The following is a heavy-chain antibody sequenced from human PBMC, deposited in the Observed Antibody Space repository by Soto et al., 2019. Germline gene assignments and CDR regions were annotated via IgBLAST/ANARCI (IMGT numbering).Heavy chain of an antibody. CDR3: TTGSHSGSGWTPDFDY. V-gene: IGHV3-15*01. J-gene: IGHJ4*02. CDR2: IKSKTDGETT. Sequence: GGSLRLSCAASGFTFSNAWMSWVRQAPGKGLEWVGRIKSKTDGETTDYAAPVKGRFTISREDSQNTLYLQMNSLKTEDTAVYYCTTGSHSGSGWTPDFDYWGQGTLVTVSS. D-gene: IGHD6-19*01. CDR1: GFTFSNAW.